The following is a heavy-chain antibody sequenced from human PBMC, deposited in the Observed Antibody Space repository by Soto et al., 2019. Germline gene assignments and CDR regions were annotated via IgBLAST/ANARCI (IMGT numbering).Heavy chain of an antibody. CDR1: GGSISSGGYY. V-gene: IGHV4-31*03. CDR2: IYYSGST. Sequence: PSETLSLTCTVSGGSISSGGYYWSWIRQHPGKGLEWIGYIYYSGSTYYNPSLKSRVTISVDTSKNQFSLKLSSVTAADTAVYYCARTVLGPDILSDKFVDYYYYMDVWGQGTTVTVSS. CDR3: ARTVLGPDILSDKFVDYYYYMDV. D-gene: IGHD3-9*01. J-gene: IGHJ6*03.